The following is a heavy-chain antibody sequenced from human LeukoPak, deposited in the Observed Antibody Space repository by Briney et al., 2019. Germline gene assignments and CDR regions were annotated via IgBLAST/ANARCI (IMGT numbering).Heavy chain of an antibody. V-gene: IGHV4-31*03. Sequence: TLSLTCTVSGGSISSGGYYWSWIRQHPGKGLEWIGYIYYSGSTYYNPSLKSRVTISVDTSKNQFSLKLSSVTAADTAVYYCARHENGDNYFDNWGQGTLVSVSA. CDR1: GGSISSGGYY. CDR3: ARHENGDNYFDN. J-gene: IGHJ4*02. D-gene: IGHD3-10*01. CDR2: IYYSGST.